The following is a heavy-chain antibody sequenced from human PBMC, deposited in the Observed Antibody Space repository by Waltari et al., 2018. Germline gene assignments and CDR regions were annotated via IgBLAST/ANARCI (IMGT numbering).Heavy chain of an antibody. D-gene: IGHD1-1*01. CDR2: IKSDGSGT. CDR3: ARDLQI. Sequence: EVKLVESGGGLVQPGGSLRLSCAASGFIFSTYWMHWVRQPPGKGLVWVSRIKSDGSGTRYADSVKGRFTISIDNATNTIYLQMNSLRGEDTAVYYCARDLQIGGQGTLVIVSS. V-gene: IGHV3-74*01. CDR1: GFIFSTYW. J-gene: IGHJ4*02.